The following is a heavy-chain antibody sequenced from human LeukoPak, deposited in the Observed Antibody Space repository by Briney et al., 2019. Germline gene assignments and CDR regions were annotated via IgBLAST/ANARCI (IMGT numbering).Heavy chain of an antibody. CDR1: GFTFSSYA. J-gene: IGHJ4*02. V-gene: IGHV3-30-3*01. Sequence: GGSLRLSCAASGFTFSSYAMHWVRQAPGKGLEWVAVISYDGSNKYYADSVKGRFTISRDNSKNTLYLQMNSLRAEDTAVYYCARSAEIDYWGQGTLVTVSS. CDR3: ARSAEIDY. CDR2: ISYDGSNK.